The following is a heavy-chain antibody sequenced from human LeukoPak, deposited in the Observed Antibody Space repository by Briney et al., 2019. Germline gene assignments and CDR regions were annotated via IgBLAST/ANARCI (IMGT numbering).Heavy chain of an antibody. CDR1: GFTFSSYA. D-gene: IGHD3-9*01. CDR2: ISGSGGST. Sequence: GGSLILSCAASGFTFSSYAMSWVRQAPGKGLEWVSAISGSGGSTYYADSVKGRFTISRDNSKDTLYLQMNSLRAEDTAVYYCAKDRGLRYFDWLLEGNAFDIWGHGTMVTVSS. V-gene: IGHV3-23*01. J-gene: IGHJ3*02. CDR3: AKDRGLRYFDWLLEGNAFDI.